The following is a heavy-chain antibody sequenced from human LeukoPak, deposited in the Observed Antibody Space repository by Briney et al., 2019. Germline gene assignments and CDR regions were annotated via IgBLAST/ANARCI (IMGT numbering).Heavy chain of an antibody. CDR1: GASISRYF. D-gene: IGHD5-12*01. CDR2: LSSGGST. Sequence: PSETLSLTCTVSGASISRYFWNWIRQPPGKELEWIGYLSSGGSTNYNPSLKSRVTISIDKSKNQSSLKLTSATAADTAVYYCARGDDYKSTLFDYWGQGTLVTVSS. J-gene: IGHJ4*02. CDR3: ARGDDYKSTLFDY. V-gene: IGHV4-59*01.